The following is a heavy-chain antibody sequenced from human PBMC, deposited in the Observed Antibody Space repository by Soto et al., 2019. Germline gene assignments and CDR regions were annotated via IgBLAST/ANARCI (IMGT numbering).Heavy chain of an antibody. V-gene: IGHV4-59*01. J-gene: IGHJ5*02. CDR1: GGSISSYY. D-gene: IGHD3-10*01. CDR3: ASATYYYGSGSYRWFDP. CDR2: IYYSGST. Sequence: PSETLCLTCTVSGGSISSYYWSWIRQPPGKGLEWIRYIYYSGSTNYNPSLKSRVTISVDTSKNQFSLKLSSVTAADTAVYYCASATYYYGSGSYRWFDPWGQGTLVTVSS.